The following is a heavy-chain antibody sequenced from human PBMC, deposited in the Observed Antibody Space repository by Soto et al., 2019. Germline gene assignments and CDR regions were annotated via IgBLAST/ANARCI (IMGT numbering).Heavy chain of an antibody. CDR1: GYTFTSYD. CDR3: ARDLTRYYDSPGY. CDR2: MNPNSGNT. D-gene: IGHD3-22*01. J-gene: IGHJ4*02. V-gene: IGHV1-8*01. Sequence: GASVKVSCKASGYTFTSYDINWVRQATGQGLEWMGWMNPNSGNTGYAQKFHGRVTMTRNTSIGTAYMELSSLRSEDTAVYYCARDLTRYYDSPGYWGQGTLVTVSS.